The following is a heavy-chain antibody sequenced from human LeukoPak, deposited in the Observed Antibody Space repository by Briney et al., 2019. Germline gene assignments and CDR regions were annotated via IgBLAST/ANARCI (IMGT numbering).Heavy chain of an antibody. J-gene: IGHJ6*02. CDR2: ISSSGGST. Sequence: GGSLRLSCAASGFTFSSYAMSWVRQAPGKGLEWVSSISSSGGSTYYADSVKGRFTISRDSSKNTLYLQMNSLRAEDTAVYYCAKDTRSYGRDVWGQGTTVTVSS. CDR3: AKDTRSYGRDV. V-gene: IGHV3-23*01. CDR1: GFTFSSYA. D-gene: IGHD1-26*01.